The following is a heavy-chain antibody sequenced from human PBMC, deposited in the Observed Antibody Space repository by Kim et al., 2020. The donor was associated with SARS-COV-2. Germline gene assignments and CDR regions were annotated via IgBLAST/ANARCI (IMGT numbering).Heavy chain of an antibody. CDR3: ARQGGPGGSGTYGMDV. D-gene: IGHD3-10*01. J-gene: IGHJ6*02. CDR1: GYSFTSYW. CDR2: IYPGDSDT. V-gene: IGHV5-51*01. Sequence: GESLKISCKGSGYSFTSYWIGWVRQMPGKGLEWMGIIYPGDSDTRYSPSFQGQVTISADKSISSAYLQWSSLKASDTAMYYCARQGGPGGSGTYGMDVWGQGTTVTVSS.